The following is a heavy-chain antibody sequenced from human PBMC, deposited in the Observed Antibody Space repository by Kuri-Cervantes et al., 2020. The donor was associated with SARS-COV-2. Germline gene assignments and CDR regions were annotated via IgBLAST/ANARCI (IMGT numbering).Heavy chain of an antibody. J-gene: IGHJ4*02. CDR3: ATSITMVRGGPYYFDY. Sequence: ASVKVSCKASGYTFTGYYMHWVRQAPGKGLEWMGGFDPEGGETIYAQKFQGRVTMTEDTSTDTAYMELSSLRSEDTAVYYCATSITMVRGGPYYFDYWGQGTLVTVSS. V-gene: IGHV1-24*01. CDR2: FDPEGGET. D-gene: IGHD3-10*01. CDR1: GYTFTGYY.